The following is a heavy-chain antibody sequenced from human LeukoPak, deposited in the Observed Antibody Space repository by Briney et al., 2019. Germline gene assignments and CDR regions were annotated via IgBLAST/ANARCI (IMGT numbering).Heavy chain of an antibody. CDR2: ISYDGSNK. CDR1: GFTFSSYG. Sequence: GGSLRLSCAASGFTFSSYGMHWVRQAPGKGLEWVAVISYDGSNKYYADSVKGRFTISRDNSKNTLYLQMNSLRAEDTAVYYCARTDTAMDIFDYWGQGTLVTVSS. J-gene: IGHJ4*02. D-gene: IGHD5-18*01. CDR3: ARTDTAMDIFDY. V-gene: IGHV3-30*03.